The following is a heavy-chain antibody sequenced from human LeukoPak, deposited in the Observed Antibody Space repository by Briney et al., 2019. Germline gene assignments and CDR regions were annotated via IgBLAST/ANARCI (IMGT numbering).Heavy chain of an antibody. CDR2: IKHSEST. V-gene: IGHV4-34*01. J-gene: IGHJ4*02. D-gene: IGHD3/OR15-3a*01. Sequence: ETLSPTFPGHGGFFRCYLRSRIRQPPRKGPEGIGEIKHSESTDYNPSLKSRVTISLDTSKNQFSLKLTSVTAADTAVYYCARGTSPDWPTLHYWGQGTLVTVSS. CDR1: GGFFRCYL. CDR3: ARGTSPDWPTLHY.